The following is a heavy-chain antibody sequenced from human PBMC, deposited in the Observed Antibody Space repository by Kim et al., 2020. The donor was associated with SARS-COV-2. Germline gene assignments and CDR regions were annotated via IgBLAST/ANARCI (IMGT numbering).Heavy chain of an antibody. Sequence: SSPPYYADSVKDRFSISTDNTQNSVYLEMNSLRDEDTAVYYCATRVGYREIWGQGTLVTVSS. CDR2: SSPP. D-gene: IGHD2-2*03. CDR3: ATRVGYREI. J-gene: IGHJ4*02. V-gene: IGHV3-48*02.